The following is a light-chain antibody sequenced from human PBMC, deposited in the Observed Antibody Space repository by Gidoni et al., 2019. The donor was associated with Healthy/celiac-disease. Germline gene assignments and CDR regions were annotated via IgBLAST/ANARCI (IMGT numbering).Light chain of an antibody. V-gene: IGLV3-27*01. CDR3: YSAADNNVV. Sequence: YELTQPSSVSVSPGPTARITCSGDVLAKKYARWFQQKPGQAPVLVIYIDSGRPSGIPERFSGSSSGTTVTLTISGAQVEDEADYYCYSAADNNVVFGGGTKLTVL. CDR1: VLAKKY. CDR2: IDS. J-gene: IGLJ2*01.